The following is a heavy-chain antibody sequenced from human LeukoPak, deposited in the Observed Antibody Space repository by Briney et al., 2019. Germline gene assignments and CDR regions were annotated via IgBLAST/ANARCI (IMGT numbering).Heavy chain of an antibody. CDR1: GCSISNYY. Sequence: SETLSLTCTVSGCSISNYYWSWIRQPPGKGLEWIGYIYSSGSTNYSPSLKSRVTISLDTSKKQFSLKLSSVTAADTAVYYCAKSPYYYYMDVWGKGTTVTVSS. CDR2: IYSSGST. J-gene: IGHJ6*03. V-gene: IGHV4-59*01. CDR3: AKSPYYYYMDV.